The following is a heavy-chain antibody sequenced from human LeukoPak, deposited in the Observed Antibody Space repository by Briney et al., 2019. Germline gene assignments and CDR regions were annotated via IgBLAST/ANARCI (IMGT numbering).Heavy chain of an antibody. CDR1: GGSIRGYY. V-gene: IGHV4-59*01. D-gene: IGHD4-17*01. Sequence: SETLSLTCSVSGGSIRGYYWSWIRQPPGKGLEWIGYIYYSGSTNYNPSLKSRVTISVDKSKRQFSLNLTSVTAADTAVYYCARGGDYCTSFDPWGQGTLVSVSS. J-gene: IGHJ5*01. CDR3: ARGGDYCTSFDP. CDR2: IYYSGST.